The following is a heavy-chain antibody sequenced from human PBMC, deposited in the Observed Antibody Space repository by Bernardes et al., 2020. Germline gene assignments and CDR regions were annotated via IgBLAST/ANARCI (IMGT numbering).Heavy chain of an antibody. D-gene: IGHD3-22*01. Sequence: GGSLRLSCAASGFTFSSYAMSWVRQAPGKGLEWVSAISGSGGSTYYADSVKGRFTISRDNSKNTLYLQMNSLRAEDTAVYYCAKVGYYYDATPLTGTTHFDYWGQGTLVTVSS. V-gene: IGHV3-23*01. CDR1: GFTFSSYA. J-gene: IGHJ4*02. CDR3: AKVGYYYDATPLTGTTHFDY. CDR2: ISGSGGST.